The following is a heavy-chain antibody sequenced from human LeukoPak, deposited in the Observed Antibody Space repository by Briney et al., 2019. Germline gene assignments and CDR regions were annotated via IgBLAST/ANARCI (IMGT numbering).Heavy chain of an antibody. V-gene: IGHV1-2*02. D-gene: IGHD3-22*01. CDR1: GYTFTGYY. J-gene: IGHJ6*03. Sequence: ASVKVSCKASGYTFTGYYMHWVRQAPGQGLEWMGWINPNSGGTNYAQKFQGRVTMTRDTSISTAYMELSRLRSDDTAVYYCARDPYDSSGYYGRYYYHMDVWGKGTTVTVSS. CDR2: INPNSGGT. CDR3: ARDPYDSSGYYGRYYYHMDV.